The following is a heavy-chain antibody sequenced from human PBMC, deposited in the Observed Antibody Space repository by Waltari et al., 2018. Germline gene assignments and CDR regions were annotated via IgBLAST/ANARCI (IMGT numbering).Heavy chain of an antibody. V-gene: IGHV1-2*02. CDR1: GYTFIYFY. CDR3: AREEDNYDANTELDY. Sequence: QAQLVQSGAEVEKPGASVKVSCTASGYTFIYFYKPWVRQAPGQGLGRGGGTARSKGVGWVGWIKPNTGDTQYANKLQGRVTMTRDTSISAAYMELSRLTSDDTAVYYCAREEDNYDANTELDYWGQGTLVTVSS. D-gene: IGHD3-22*01. CDR2: IKPNTGDT. J-gene: IGHJ4*02.